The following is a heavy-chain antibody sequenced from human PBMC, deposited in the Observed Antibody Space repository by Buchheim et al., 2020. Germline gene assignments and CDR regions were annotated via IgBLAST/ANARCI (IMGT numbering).Heavy chain of an antibody. J-gene: IGHJ4*02. CDR2: IGGSSDYI. Sequence: EVQLMESGGGLVKPGGSLRLSCAASGFTFSSHGMNWVRQTPGKGLEWVSFIGGSSDYIYYADSVKGRFTISRDNAKNSLYLQMNSLRVEDTAVYYCAREPGIGESGLGYWGQGTL. CDR1: GFTFSSHG. CDR3: AREPGIGESGLGY. D-gene: IGHD3-16*01. V-gene: IGHV3-21*01.